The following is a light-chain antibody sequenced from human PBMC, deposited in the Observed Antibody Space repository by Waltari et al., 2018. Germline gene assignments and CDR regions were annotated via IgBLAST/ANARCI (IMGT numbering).Light chain of an antibody. V-gene: IGLV2-11*01. Sequence: QSALTQPRSVSGSPGQSVTISCTGTSSDVGGYNYVSWYQQHPGKAPKLMIYDVSKRPSGVPDRFSGSNSGHTASLTISGLQAEDEADYYCCSYAGSYTVVFGGGTKLTVL. CDR2: DVS. CDR1: SSDVGGYNY. CDR3: CSYAGSYTVV. J-gene: IGLJ2*01.